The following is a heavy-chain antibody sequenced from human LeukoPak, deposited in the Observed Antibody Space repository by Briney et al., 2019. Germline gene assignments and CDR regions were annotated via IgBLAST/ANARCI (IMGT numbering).Heavy chain of an antibody. D-gene: IGHD3-9*01. CDR2: ISAYNGNT. J-gene: IGHJ4*02. CDR3: ARDTIRKQQFDY. V-gene: IGHV1-18*01. CDR1: GYTFTSYG. Sequence: ASVKVSCKASGYTFTSYGISWVRQAPGQGLEWMGWISAYNGNTNYAQKPQGRVTMTTDTSTSTAYMELRSLRSDDTAVYYCARDTIRKQQFDYWGQGTLVTVSS.